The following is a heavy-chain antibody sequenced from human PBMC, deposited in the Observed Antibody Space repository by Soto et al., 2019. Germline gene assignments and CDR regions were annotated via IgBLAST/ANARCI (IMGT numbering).Heavy chain of an antibody. CDR1: GFTFHDYS. CDR2: ISWDAYST. Sequence: GGSLRLSCAASGFTFHDYSMHWVRQAPGKGLEWVSLISWDAYSTYYADSVKGRFTISRDNSKNSLYLQMNSLRTEDTALYYCAKDRDCSSTSCPYYYYYAMNVWGQGTTVTVSS. CDR3: AKDRDCSSTSCPYYYYYAMNV. J-gene: IGHJ6*02. V-gene: IGHV3-43*01. D-gene: IGHD2-2*01.